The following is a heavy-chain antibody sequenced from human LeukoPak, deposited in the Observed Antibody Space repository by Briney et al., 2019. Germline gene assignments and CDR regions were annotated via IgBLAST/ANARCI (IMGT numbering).Heavy chain of an antibody. CDR1: GYTFTGYY. CDR2: INPNSGGT. J-gene: IGHJ4*02. Sequence: ASVKVSCKASGYTFTGYYMHWVRQAPGQGLEWMGWINPNSGGTNYAQKFQGRVTMTRDTSISTAYMELSRLRSDDTAVYYCARDLNYRYDSSGYYIDYWGQGTLVTVSS. D-gene: IGHD3-22*01. CDR3: ARDLNYRYDSSGYYIDY. V-gene: IGHV1-2*02.